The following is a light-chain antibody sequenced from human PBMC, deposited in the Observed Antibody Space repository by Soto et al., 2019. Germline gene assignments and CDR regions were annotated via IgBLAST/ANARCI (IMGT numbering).Light chain of an antibody. V-gene: IGKV2-28*01. J-gene: IGKJ1*01. CDR3: MQPLQTPWK. CDR2: LGS. CDR1: QRLLHSNGYNY. Sequence: DIVMTQSPLSLPVTPGEQASISCRSSQRLLHSNGYNYLDLYLQKPGQSPQLLISLGSNRASGVPYRVRGSGSGTDFTPKISRMEAEDFGGYFWMQPLQTPWKFGQGDKVEIK.